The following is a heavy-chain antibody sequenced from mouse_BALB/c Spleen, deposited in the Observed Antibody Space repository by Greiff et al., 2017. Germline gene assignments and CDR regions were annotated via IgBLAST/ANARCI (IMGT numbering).Heavy chain of an antibody. CDR3: ARVGPIYYGYDGAMDY. D-gene: IGHD2-2*01. J-gene: IGHJ4*01. CDR1: GYAFTNYL. CDR2: INPGSGGT. V-gene: IGHV1-54*03. Sequence: LVESGAELVRPGTSVKVSCKASGYAFTNYLIEWVKQRPGQGLEWIGVINPGSGGTNYNEKFKGKATLTADKSSSTAYMQLSSLTSDDSAVYFCARVGPIYYGYDGAMDYWGQGTSVTVSS.